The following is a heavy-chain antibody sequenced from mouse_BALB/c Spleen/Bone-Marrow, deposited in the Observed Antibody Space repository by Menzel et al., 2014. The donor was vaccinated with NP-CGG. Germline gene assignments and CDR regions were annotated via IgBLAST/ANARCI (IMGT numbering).Heavy chain of an antibody. CDR3: ASLTGTSDY. CDR2: IDPASDYS. Sequence: VQLQQSGAELVMPGASVKLSCTVSGFNIKDTYMHWVKQRPQQGLDWIGRIDPASDYSQYDPKFQGKATITADTSSNTAYLQLSSLTSEDTAVYFCASLTGTSDYWGQGTTLTVSS. CDR1: GFNIKDTY. V-gene: IGHV14-3*02. D-gene: IGHD4-1*01. J-gene: IGHJ2*01.